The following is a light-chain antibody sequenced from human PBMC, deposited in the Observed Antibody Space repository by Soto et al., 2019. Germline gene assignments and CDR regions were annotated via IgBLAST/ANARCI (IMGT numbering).Light chain of an antibody. CDR3: LQYDSYWT. CDR1: QSVGNW. J-gene: IGKJ1*01. Sequence: DIQMTQSPSTLPASVGDRVIITCRASQSVGNWLAWYQQKPGKAPNLLIYQASTLESGVPSRFRGSGSGTDFTLTIGSLQPEYFATYYCLQYDSYWTFGQGTKVDIK. V-gene: IGKV1-5*03. CDR2: QAS.